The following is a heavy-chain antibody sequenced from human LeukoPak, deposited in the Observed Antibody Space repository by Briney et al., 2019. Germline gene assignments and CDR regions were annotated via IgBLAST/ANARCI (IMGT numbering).Heavy chain of an antibody. Sequence: PSETLSLTCAVYGGSFSGYYWSWIRQPPGKGLEWIGEINHSGSTNYNASLKSRVTISVDTSKNQFSLRLSSVTAADTAVYYCAPRGDIEHSYGYGKWSDPWGQGTRVTVSS. J-gene: IGHJ5*02. CDR2: INHSGST. CDR1: GGSFSGYY. D-gene: IGHD5-18*01. V-gene: IGHV4-34*01. CDR3: APRGDIEHSYGYGKWSDP.